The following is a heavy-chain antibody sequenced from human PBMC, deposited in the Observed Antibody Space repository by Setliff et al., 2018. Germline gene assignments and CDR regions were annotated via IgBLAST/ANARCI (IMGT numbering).Heavy chain of an antibody. Sequence: SETLSLTCTVSGGSISSHYWSWIRQPPGKGLEYIRYIYHSGTTNYAPSLKSRVTMSIDASKNQFSLKVTSVTAADTAVYYCARGRNIAARLLDTWGQGSLVTVSS. J-gene: IGHJ5*02. CDR1: GGSISSHY. D-gene: IGHD6-6*01. CDR3: ARGRNIAARLLDT. V-gene: IGHV4-59*11. CDR2: IYHSGTT.